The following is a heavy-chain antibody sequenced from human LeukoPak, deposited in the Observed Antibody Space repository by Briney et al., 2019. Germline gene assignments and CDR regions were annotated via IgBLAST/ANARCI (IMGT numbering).Heavy chain of an antibody. CDR1: GGTFSSYA. CDR2: IIPIFGTA. CDR3: ARAMVRGGPHYYYYYMDV. V-gene: IGHV1-69*13. J-gene: IGHJ6*03. D-gene: IGHD3-10*01. Sequence: SVKVSCKASGGTFSSYAISWVRQAPGQGLEWMGGIIPIFGTANYAQKFQGRVTITADESTSTAYMELSSLRSEDTAVYYCARAMVRGGPHYYYYYMDVWGKGTTVTISS.